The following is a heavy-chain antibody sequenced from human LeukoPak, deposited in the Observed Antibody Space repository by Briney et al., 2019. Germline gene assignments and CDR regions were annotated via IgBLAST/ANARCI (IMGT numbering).Heavy chain of an antibody. CDR1: GFTFSNYA. CDR3: ARILDSAWGELGY. CDR2: ISSNGGST. D-gene: IGHD6-19*01. J-gene: IGHJ4*02. V-gene: IGHV3-64*02. Sequence: PGGSLRLSCAASGFTFSNYAMHWVRQAPGKGLQYVSDISSNGGSTYYADSVKGRFTISRDNSKNTLYLQMNSLRAEDTAVYYCARILDSAWGELGYWGQGTLVTVSS.